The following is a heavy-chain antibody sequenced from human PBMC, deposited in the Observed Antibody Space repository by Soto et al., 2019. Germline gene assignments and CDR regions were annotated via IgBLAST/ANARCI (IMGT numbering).Heavy chain of an antibody. V-gene: IGHV3-23*01. CDR1: GFTFSSYA. J-gene: IGHJ3*02. CDR3: AKDYHWRSGWTPDAFDI. CDR2: ISGSGGST. Sequence: GGFLRLSCAASGFTFSSYAMSWVRQAPGKGLEWVSAISGSGGSTYYADSVKGRFTISRDNSKNTLYLQMNSLRAEDTAVYYCAKDYHWRSGWTPDAFDIWGQGTMVTVSS. D-gene: IGHD6-19*01.